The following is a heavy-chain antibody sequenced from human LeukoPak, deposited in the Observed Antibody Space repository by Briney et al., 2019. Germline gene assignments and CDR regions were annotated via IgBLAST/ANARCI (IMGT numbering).Heavy chain of an antibody. D-gene: IGHD1-26*01. CDR3: ARIEWELLEYYFDY. Sequence: SETLSLTCTVSGGSISSYYWSWIRQPPGKGLEWIGYIYYSGSTNYNPSLKSRVTISVDTSKNQSSLKLSSVTAAGTAVYYCARIEWELLEYYFDYWGQGTLVTVSS. V-gene: IGHV4-59*01. CDR2: IYYSGST. J-gene: IGHJ4*02. CDR1: GGSISSYY.